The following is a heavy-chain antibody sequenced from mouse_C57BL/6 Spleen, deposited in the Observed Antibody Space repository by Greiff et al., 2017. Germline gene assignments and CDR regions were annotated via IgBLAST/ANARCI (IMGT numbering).Heavy chain of an antibody. V-gene: IGHV5-4*01. CDR3: ARDEGLRRRFAY. J-gene: IGHJ3*01. CDR1: GFTFSSYA. CDR2: ISDGGSYT. Sequence: EVKVVESGGGLVKPGGSLKLSCAASGFTFSSYAMSWVRQTPEKRLEWVATISDGGSYTYYPDNVKGRVTISRDNAKNNLYLQMSHLKSEDTAMYYCARDEGLRRRFAYWGQGTLVTVSA. D-gene: IGHD2-4*01.